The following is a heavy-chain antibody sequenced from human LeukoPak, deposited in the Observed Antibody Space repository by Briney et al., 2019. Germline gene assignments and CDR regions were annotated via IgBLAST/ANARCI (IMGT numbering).Heavy chain of an antibody. CDR1: GFIVSGDF. J-gene: IGHJ4*02. Sequence: GGSLRLSCAASGFIVSGDFMSWVRQAPGKGLEWVSVIYSDGSTYYADSVKGRFTISRDNSKNTLDLQMTGLRAEDTAVYYCARERGRGRDSPWFDYWGQGSLVTVSS. V-gene: IGHV3-53*01. CDR2: IYSDGST. D-gene: IGHD1-26*01. CDR3: ARERGRGRDSPWFDY.